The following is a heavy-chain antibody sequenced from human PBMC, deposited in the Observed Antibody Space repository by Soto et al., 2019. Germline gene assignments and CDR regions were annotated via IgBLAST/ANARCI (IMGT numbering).Heavy chain of an antibody. CDR3: ARDAPFSVTTSDD. J-gene: IGHJ4*02. CDR1: GFTFSSYS. CDR2: ISSSSSYI. Sequence: GGSLRLSCAASGFTFSSYSMNWVRQAPGKGLEWVSSISSSSSYIYSAVSVKGRFTITRDNVKNSRYQQMNSLRAEDTAVYYCARDAPFSVTTSDDWGQGTLVTVSS. D-gene: IGHD4-4*01. V-gene: IGHV3-21*01.